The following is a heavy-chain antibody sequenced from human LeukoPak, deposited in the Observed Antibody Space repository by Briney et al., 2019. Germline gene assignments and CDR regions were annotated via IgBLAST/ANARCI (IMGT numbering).Heavy chain of an antibody. J-gene: IGHJ4*02. CDR1: GFTFSSYS. Sequence: GGSLRLSCAASGFTFSSYSMNWVRQAPGKGLEWVSGISWNSGSIGYADSVKGRFTISRDNAKNSLYLQMNSLRAEDTALYYCAKGYSSSWHYCFDYWGQGTLVTVSS. CDR2: ISWNSGSI. D-gene: IGHD6-13*01. V-gene: IGHV3-9*01. CDR3: AKGYSSSWHYCFDY.